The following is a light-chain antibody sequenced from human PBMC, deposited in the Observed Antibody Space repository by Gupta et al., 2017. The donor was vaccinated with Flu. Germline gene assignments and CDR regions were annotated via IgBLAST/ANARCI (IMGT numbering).Light chain of an antibody. V-gene: IGKV2D-29*01. Sequence: GQPASISCKSSQSLLHNDGITYLYWYLQKPGQPPQLLIYEVSNRFYGVSDRFSGRGSGTDFTLKSSRGGGEDVGVYYGVQGIDLYTFGQGTKMEIK. CDR2: EVS. J-gene: IGKJ2*01. CDR3: VQGIDLYT. CDR1: QSLLHNDGITY.